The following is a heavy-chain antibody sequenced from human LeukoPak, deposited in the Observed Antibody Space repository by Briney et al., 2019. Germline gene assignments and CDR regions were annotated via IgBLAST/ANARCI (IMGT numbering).Heavy chain of an antibody. D-gene: IGHD3-22*01. CDR2: ISGSGGST. CDR3: AKDGHLRISNYYDSSGYSNDAFDI. J-gene: IGHJ3*02. Sequence: GGSLRLSCAASGFTFSSYGMSWVRQAPGKGLEWVSAISGSGGSTYYADSVKGRFTISRDNSKNTLYLQMNSLRAEDTAVYYCAKDGHLRISNYYDSSGYSNDAFDIWGQGTMVTVSS. V-gene: IGHV3-23*01. CDR1: GFTFSSYG.